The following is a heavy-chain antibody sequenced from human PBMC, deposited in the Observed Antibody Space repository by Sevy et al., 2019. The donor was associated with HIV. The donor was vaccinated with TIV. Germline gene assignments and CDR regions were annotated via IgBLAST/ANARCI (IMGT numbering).Heavy chain of an antibody. V-gene: IGHV3-7*01. D-gene: IGHD6-13*01. CDR2: INQDGNKK. CDR1: GFTLSSYW. CDR3: VRAMAAAQSY. Sequence: GGSLRPSCAASGFTLSSYWVNWVRQAPGKGLEWVANINQDGNKKYYVDSVKGRFTISRDNIMNSVHLQMNSLRAEDTAVYYCVRAMAAAQSYWGQGALVTVSS. J-gene: IGHJ4*02.